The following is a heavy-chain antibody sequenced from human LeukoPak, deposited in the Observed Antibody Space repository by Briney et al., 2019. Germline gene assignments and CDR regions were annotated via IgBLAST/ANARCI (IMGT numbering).Heavy chain of an antibody. D-gene: IGHD2-2*01. Sequence: PSETLSLTCTVSGGSISSYYWSWILQPAGKGLEWIGRIYTSGSTNYNPSLKSRVTMSVDTSKNQFSLKLSSVTAADTAVYYCAREGVVAAPYYFDYWGQGTLVTVSS. CDR2: IYTSGST. CDR3: AREGVVAAPYYFDY. CDR1: GGSISSYY. J-gene: IGHJ4*02. V-gene: IGHV4-4*07.